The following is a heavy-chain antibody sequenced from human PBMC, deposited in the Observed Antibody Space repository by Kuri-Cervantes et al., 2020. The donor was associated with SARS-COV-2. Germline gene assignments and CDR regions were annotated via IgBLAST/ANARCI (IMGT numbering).Heavy chain of an antibody. V-gene: IGHV3-21*01. CDR3: AGDSSGYYRLDY. Sequence: GVLLRLYSAASGFTFSSYSMNWVRQAPGKGLEWVSSISSSSSYIYYADSVKGRFTTSRDNAKNSLYLQMNSLRAEDTAVYYCAGDSSGYYRLDYWGQGTPVTVSS. J-gene: IGHJ4*02. D-gene: IGHD3-22*01. CDR1: GFTFSSYS. CDR2: ISSSSSYI.